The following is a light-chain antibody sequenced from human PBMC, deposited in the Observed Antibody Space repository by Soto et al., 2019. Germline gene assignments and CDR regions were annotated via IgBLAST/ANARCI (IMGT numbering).Light chain of an antibody. CDR2: AAS. CDR3: QQYDSSPPNT. CDR1: QGVSGNF. J-gene: IGKJ2*01. Sequence: EIVLTQSPDTLSLSPGERATLSCRASQGVSGNFLAWYQHRPGQAPRLLIYAASSRPTGIPDRFSGSGSGTDFTLTINRLEPEDFAVYYCQQYDSSPPNTFGQGTRLEIK. V-gene: IGKV3-20*01.